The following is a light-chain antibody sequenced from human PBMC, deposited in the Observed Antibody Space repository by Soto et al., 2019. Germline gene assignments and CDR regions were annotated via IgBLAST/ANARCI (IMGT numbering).Light chain of an antibody. CDR1: QSVSSSY. CDR3: QQYDDWPIT. Sequence: EIVLTQSPGTLSLSPGGRATLSCRASQSVSSSYLAWYQQKPGQAPRLLIYGASSRATGIPDRFSGSGSGTDFTLTISRLEPEDFAVYFCQQYDDWPITFGQGTRLDIK. V-gene: IGKV3-20*01. J-gene: IGKJ5*01. CDR2: GAS.